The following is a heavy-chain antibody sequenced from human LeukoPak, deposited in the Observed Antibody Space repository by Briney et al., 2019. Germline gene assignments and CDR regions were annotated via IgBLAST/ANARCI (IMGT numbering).Heavy chain of an antibody. CDR3: VSLPRTTVTTSGDY. D-gene: IGHD4-17*01. CDR2: ISGSGGAT. J-gene: IGHJ4*02. Sequence: GGSLRLSCSASGFTFSSCAMHWVRQAPGKGLEYVSAISGSGGATYYADSVKGRFTISRDNSKNTLYLQMSSLRPEDTAVYYCVSLPRTTVTTSGDYWGQGTLVTVSS. V-gene: IGHV3-64D*06. CDR1: GFTFSSCA.